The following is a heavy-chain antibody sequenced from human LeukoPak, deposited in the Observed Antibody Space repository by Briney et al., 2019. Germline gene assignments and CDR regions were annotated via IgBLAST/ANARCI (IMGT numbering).Heavy chain of an antibody. Sequence: PSETLSLTCAVYGGSFSGYYWSWIRQPPGKGLEWIGEINHSGSTNYNPSLKSRVTISVDTSKNQFSLKLSSVTAADTAVYYCATLQKYFFDDWGQGTLVTVSS. CDR2: INHSGST. J-gene: IGHJ4*02. D-gene: IGHD4-11*01. V-gene: IGHV4-34*01. CDR1: GGSFSGYY. CDR3: ATLQKYFFDD.